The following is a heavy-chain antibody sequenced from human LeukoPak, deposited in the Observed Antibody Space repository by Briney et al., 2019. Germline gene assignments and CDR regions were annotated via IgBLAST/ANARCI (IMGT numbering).Heavy chain of an antibody. Sequence: GGSLRLSCAASGFTFDDYATHCVRHAPGKGLEWVSGISWNSGSIGDADSVKGRFTISRDNAKNSLYLQMNRLGADDTALYYCAKAAAGSWYWFDPWGQGTLVTVSS. CDR1: GFTFDDYA. CDR2: ISWNSGSI. D-gene: IGHD6-13*01. V-gene: IGHV3-9*01. J-gene: IGHJ5*02. CDR3: AKAAAGSWYWFDP.